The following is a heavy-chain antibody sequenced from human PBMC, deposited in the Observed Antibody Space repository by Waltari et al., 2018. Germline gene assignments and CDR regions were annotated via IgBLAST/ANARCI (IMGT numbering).Heavy chain of an antibody. CDR1: GFTFSSYA. CDR2: IRGSGGST. V-gene: IGHV3-23*01. D-gene: IGHD6-6*01. J-gene: IGHJ4*02. Sequence: EVQLLESGGGLVQPGGSLRLSCAASGFTFSSYAMSWVRQAPGKGLEWVSAIRGSGGSTYYADSVKGRFTISRDNSKNTLYLQMNSLRAEDTAVYYCVKRGSFSYSSYTDYFDYWGQGTLVTVSS. CDR3: VKRGSFSYSSYTDYFDY.